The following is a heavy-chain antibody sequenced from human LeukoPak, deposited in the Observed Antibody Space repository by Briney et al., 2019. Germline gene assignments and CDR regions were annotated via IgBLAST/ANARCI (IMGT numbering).Heavy chain of an antibody. J-gene: IGHJ3*01. Sequence: GRSLRLSCAASGFTFDDYAMHWVRKAPGKGLEWVSGISWNSGSIGYADSVKGRFTISRDNAKNSLYLQMNSLRAEDTALYYCAKSGYSSSWFFWGQGTMVTVSS. V-gene: IGHV3-9*01. CDR2: ISWNSGSI. CDR1: GFTFDDYA. D-gene: IGHD6-13*01. CDR3: AKSGYSSSWFF.